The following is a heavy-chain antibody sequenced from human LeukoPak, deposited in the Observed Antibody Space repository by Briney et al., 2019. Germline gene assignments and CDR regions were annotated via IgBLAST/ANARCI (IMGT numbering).Heavy chain of an antibody. CDR1: GFTFRSYA. Sequence: GGSLRLSCAASGFTFRSYAMSWVRQAPGKGLEWVSGISGSGGRIYYADSVKGRFTISRDNSKNTLYLQMSSLRADDTAVYYCAKDQGYSGYVAVYWGQGTLVTVSS. D-gene: IGHD5-12*01. J-gene: IGHJ4*02. CDR3: AKDQGYSGYVAVY. V-gene: IGHV3-23*01. CDR2: ISGSGGRI.